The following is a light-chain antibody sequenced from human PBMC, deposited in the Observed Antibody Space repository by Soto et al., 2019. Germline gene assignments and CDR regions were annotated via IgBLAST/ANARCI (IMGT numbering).Light chain of an antibody. CDR3: AAWDASLGGFYV. J-gene: IGLJ1*01. CDR2: RNN. Sequence: QLVLTQPPSASGTPGQRVTISCSGSSSNIGSNYVYWYQQLPGTAPKLLIYRNNQRPSGVPDRFSGSKSGTSASLAISGLRSEDEADYYCAAWDASLGGFYVFGSGTKLTVL. V-gene: IGLV1-47*01. CDR1: SSNIGSNY.